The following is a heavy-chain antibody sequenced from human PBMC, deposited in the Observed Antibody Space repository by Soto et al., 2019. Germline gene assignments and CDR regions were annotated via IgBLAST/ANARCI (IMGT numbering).Heavy chain of an antibody. CDR2: IGGNGATT. Sequence: GSLRLSCIASGFTFSTYAMSWVRQAPGKGLEWVSGIGGNGATTRYADSVKGRFTISRDNSKNTVYLQMNNLRVEDTAVYYCAKNLYGGCDYWGRGTLVTVSS. V-gene: IGHV3-23*01. CDR1: GFTFSTYA. D-gene: IGHD5-12*01. J-gene: IGHJ4*02. CDR3: AKNLYGGCDY.